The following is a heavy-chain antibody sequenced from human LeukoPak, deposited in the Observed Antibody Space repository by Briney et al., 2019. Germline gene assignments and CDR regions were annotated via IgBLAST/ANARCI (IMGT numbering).Heavy chain of an antibody. J-gene: IGHJ4*02. CDR3: TRGSRFDY. Sequence: GGSLRLSCVSSGFNFKYYSLNWVRQAPGKGLEWISSISASNTIYYADSVKGRFTISRDNAKNSVYLQMNSLRVEDTAMYYCTRGSRFDYWGRGAPVTVSS. CDR1: GFNFKYYS. V-gene: IGHV3-69-1*01. CDR2: ISASNTI.